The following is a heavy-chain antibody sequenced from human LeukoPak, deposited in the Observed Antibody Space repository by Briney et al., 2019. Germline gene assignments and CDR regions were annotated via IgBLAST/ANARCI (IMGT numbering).Heavy chain of an antibody. CDR3: AGDWVTGTPDY. CDR1: GYTFTGYY. D-gene: IGHD1-20*01. J-gene: IGHJ4*02. Sequence: ASVKVSCKASGYTFTGYYMHWVRQAPGQGLEWMGWISAYNGNTNYAQKLQGRVTMTTDTSTSTAYMELRSLRSDDTAVYYCAGDWVTGTPDYWGQGTLVTVSS. CDR2: ISAYNGNT. V-gene: IGHV1-18*04.